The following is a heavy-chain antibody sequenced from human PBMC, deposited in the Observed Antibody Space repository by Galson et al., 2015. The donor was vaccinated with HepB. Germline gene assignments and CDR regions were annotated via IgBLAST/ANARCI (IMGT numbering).Heavy chain of an antibody. J-gene: IGHJ4*02. CDR2: ISYDGSKK. CDR3: ATSLNDYYDNSGYYPFDY. CDR1: GFTFSSYA. D-gene: IGHD3-22*01. Sequence: SLRLSCAASGFTFSSYAMHWVRQAPGKGLEWVAVISYDGSKKYYADSVKGRFTISRDNSKNTLYLQMNSLRAEDTAVYYCATSLNDYYDNSGYYPFDYWGQGTLVTVSS. V-gene: IGHV3-30*04.